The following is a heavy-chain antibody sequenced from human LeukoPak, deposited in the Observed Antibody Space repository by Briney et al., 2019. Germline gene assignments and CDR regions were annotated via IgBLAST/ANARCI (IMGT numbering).Heavy chain of an antibody. J-gene: IGHJ4*01. CDR1: GFVFTDYR. CDR3: TRAWADYLFDH. D-gene: IGHD4-11*01. Sequence: PGGSLRLSCVVSGFVFTDYRMNWVRQAPGKGLEWVSSISSSGNHMDYADSVKGRFTISRDKAKNSLYLQMDSLRAEDTAVYYCTRAWADYLFDHWGQGTLVTVSS. V-gene: IGHV3-21*01. CDR2: ISSSGNHM.